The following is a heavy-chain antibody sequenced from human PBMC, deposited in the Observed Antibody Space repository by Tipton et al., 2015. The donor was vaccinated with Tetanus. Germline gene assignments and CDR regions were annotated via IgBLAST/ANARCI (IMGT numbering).Heavy chain of an antibody. V-gene: IGHV4-59*01. CDR1: GGSISSYY. CDR2: IYYSGST. Sequence: TLSLTCTVSGGSISSYYWSWIRQPPGKGLEWIGYIYYSGSTNYNPSLKSRVTISVDTSKNQFSLSLTSVTAADTAVYYCARADYNFAKKGPFDSWGQGTQVIVS. J-gene: IGHJ4*02. D-gene: IGHD3-3*01. CDR3: ARADYNFAKKGPFDS.